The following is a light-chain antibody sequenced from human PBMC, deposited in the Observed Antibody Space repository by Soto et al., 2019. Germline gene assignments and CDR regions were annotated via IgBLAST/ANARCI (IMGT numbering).Light chain of an antibody. CDR3: QLYGTSPNT. V-gene: IGKV3-20*01. J-gene: IGKJ1*01. Sequence: EIVLTQSPGTLSLSPGERATLSCRASETVAGSYLAWYQQKPGQAPRLLIHGASTRATGIADRFSGSGSGTDFTLTISRXEPEDFAVYYCQLYGTSPNTFGQGTKVDIK. CDR2: GAS. CDR1: ETVAGSY.